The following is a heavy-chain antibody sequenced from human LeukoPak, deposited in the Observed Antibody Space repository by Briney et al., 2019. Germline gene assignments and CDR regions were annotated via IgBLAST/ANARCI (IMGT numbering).Heavy chain of an antibody. J-gene: IGHJ4*02. D-gene: IGHD3-16*01. V-gene: IGHV3-66*01. Sequence: GSLRLSCAASGFTVSSNYMSWVRQAPGKGLEWVSVIYSGGSTYYADSVKGRFTISRDNSKNTLYLQMNSLRAEDTAVYYCARAKFRRYYFDYWGQGTLVTVSS. CDR1: GFTVSSNY. CDR2: IYSGGST. CDR3: ARAKFRRYYFDY.